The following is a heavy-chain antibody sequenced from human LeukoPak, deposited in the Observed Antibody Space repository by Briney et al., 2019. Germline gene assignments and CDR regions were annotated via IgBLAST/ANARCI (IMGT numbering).Heavy chain of an antibody. CDR2: ISGSGGST. D-gene: IGHD5-18*01. CDR3: ARDFNSYGLAWFDP. V-gene: IGHV3-23*01. Sequence: GGSLRLSCAASGCTFSSYAMSWVRQAPGKGLEWVAAISGSGGSTYYADSVKGRFTISRDNSKNTLYLQMNSLRAEDTAVYYCARDFNSYGLAWFDPWGQGTLVTVSS. J-gene: IGHJ5*02. CDR1: GCTFSSYA.